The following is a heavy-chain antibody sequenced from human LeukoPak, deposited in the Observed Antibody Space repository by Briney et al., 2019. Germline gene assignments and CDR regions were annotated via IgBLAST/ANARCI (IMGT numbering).Heavy chain of an antibody. CDR3: ARDETYYYDSSGYPNAFDI. CDR2: IIPIFGTA. D-gene: IGHD3-22*01. CDR1: GGTFSSYA. J-gene: IGHJ3*02. Sequence: SVKVSCKASGGTFSSYAISWVRQAPGQGLEWMGGIIPIFGTANYAQKFQGRVTITADESTSTAYMELSSLRSEDTAVYYCARDETYYYDSSGYPNAFDIWGQGTMVTVSS. V-gene: IGHV1-69*13.